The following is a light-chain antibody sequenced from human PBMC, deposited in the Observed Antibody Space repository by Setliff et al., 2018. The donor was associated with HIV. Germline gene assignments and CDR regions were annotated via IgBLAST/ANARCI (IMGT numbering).Light chain of an antibody. Sequence: QSVLTQPASVSGSPGQSITISCTGTSNDVGRYDLVSWYQQHPGKAPKLMIYEVSNRPSGVSNRFSGSKSDNTASLTISGLQAEDESDYYCNSFTTRTTYVFGTGTKVTVL. CDR2: EVS. CDR1: SNDVGRYDL. J-gene: IGLJ1*01. V-gene: IGLV2-14*02. CDR3: NSFTTRTTYV.